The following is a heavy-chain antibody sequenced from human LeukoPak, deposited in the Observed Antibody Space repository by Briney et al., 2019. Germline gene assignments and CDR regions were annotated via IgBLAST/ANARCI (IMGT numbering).Heavy chain of an antibody. J-gene: IGHJ3*02. CDR1: GGSISSSY. D-gene: IGHD6-19*01. Sequence: PSETLSLTCTVSGGSISSSYWSWIRQPPGKGLERIGYIYYSGSTDYNPSLKSRVTISVDTSRDQLSLKLSSVTAADTAVYYCARRRGSGWSDTFDIWGQGTMVAVSS. V-gene: IGHV4-59*08. CDR3: ARRRGSGWSDTFDI. CDR2: IYYSGST.